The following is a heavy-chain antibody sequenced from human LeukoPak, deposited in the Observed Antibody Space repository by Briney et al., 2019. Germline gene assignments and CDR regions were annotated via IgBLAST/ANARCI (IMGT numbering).Heavy chain of an antibody. CDR2: IQAKAYGGST. V-gene: IGHV3-49*04. D-gene: IGHD2-2*01. J-gene: IGHJ4*02. CDR3: TRAPHPRCSSSGCYLDY. CDR1: GFHLGDYA. Sequence: GALGLSRSTSGFHLGDYAMSLVRQAPGEGLEGVGFIQAKAYGGSTKYAASVNGRFSISRDDSQSIANLQMNDLKTEDTAVYYCTRAPHPRCSSSGCYLDYWGQGTLVTVSS.